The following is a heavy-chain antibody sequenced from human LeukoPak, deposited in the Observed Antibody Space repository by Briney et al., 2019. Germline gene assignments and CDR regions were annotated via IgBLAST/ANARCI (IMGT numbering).Heavy chain of an antibody. J-gene: IGHJ4*02. CDR3: AGSFWSGYYKDY. D-gene: IGHD3-3*01. CDR1: GGSISSGSYY. CDR2: IYTSGST. V-gene: IGHV4-61*02. Sequence: SETLSLTCTVSGGSISSGSYYWSWIRQPAGKGLEWIGRIYTSGSTNYNPSLKSRVTISVDTSKNQFSLKLSSVTAADTAVYYCAGSFWSGYYKDYWGQGTLVSVSS.